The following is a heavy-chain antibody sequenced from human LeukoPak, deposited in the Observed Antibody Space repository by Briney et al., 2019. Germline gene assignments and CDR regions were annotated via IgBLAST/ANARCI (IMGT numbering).Heavy chain of an antibody. J-gene: IGHJ4*02. D-gene: IGHD3-10*01. CDR3: ARASPSELLWFGELLRAGFDC. V-gene: IGHV4-34*01. CDR2: INHSGST. Sequence: SETLSLTCAVYGGSFSGYYWSWIRQPPGKGLEWIGEINHSGSTNYNPSLKSRVTISVDTSKNQFSLKLSSVTAADTAVYYCARASPSELLWFGELLRAGFDCWGQGTLATVSS. CDR1: GGSFSGYY.